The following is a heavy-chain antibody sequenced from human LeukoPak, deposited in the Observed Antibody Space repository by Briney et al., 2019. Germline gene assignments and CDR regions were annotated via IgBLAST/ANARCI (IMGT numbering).Heavy chain of an antibody. CDR2: ISAYNGNT. CDR3: ARERGRWFRALLRWFDP. Sequence: ASVKVSCKASGYTFTSYGISWVRQAPGQGLEWMGWISAYNGNTNYAQKLQGRVTMTTDTSTSTAYMELRSLRSDDTAVYYCARERGRWFRALLRWFDPWGQETLVTV. D-gene: IGHD3-10*01. CDR1: GYTFTSYG. J-gene: IGHJ5*02. V-gene: IGHV1-18*01.